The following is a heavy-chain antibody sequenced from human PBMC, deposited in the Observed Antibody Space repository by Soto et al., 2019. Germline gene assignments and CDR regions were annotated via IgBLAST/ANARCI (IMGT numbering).Heavy chain of an antibody. Sequence: ASVKVSCKASGYTFTSYAMHWVRQAPGQRLEWMGWINAGNGNTNYSQKFQGRVTITRDTSTTTAYMELNSLRSDDTAVYYCARDNFDYIWGTYPPNCFDPCDQGTLGTVSS. CDR2: INAGNGNT. J-gene: IGHJ5*02. D-gene: IGHD3-16*02. CDR3: ARDNFDYIWGTYPPNCFDP. CDR1: GYTFTSYA. V-gene: IGHV1-3*01.